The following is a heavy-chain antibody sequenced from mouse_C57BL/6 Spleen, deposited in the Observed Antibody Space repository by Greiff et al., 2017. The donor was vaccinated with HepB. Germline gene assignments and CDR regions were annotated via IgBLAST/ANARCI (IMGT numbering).Heavy chain of an antibody. V-gene: IGHV5-17*01. CDR3: ARGTYYYGSSYFDY. Sequence: EVMLVESGGGLVKPGGSLKLSCAASGFTFSDYGMHWVRQAPEKGLEWVAYISSGSSSIYYADTEKGRFTISRDKAKNTLFLQMTSLRSEDTAMYYCARGTYYYGSSYFDYWGQGTTLTVSS. D-gene: IGHD1-1*01. CDR1: GFTFSDYG. J-gene: IGHJ2*01. CDR2: ISSGSSSI.